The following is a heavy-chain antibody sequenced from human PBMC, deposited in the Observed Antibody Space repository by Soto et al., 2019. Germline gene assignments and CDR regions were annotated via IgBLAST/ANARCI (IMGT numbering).Heavy chain of an antibody. Sequence: PSETLSLTCAVYGGSFSGYYWSWIRRPPGKGLEWIGEINHSGSTNYNPSLKSRVTISVDTSKNQFSLKLSSVTAADTAVYYCARVATGGYYYYYYMDVWGKGTTVTVSS. J-gene: IGHJ6*03. V-gene: IGHV4-34*01. CDR2: INHSGST. CDR1: GGSFSGYY. CDR3: ARVATGGYYYYYYMDV. D-gene: IGHD5-12*01.